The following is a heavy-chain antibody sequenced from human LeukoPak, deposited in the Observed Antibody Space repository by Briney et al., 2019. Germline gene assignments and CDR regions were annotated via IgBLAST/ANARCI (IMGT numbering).Heavy chain of an antibody. V-gene: IGHV4-59*01. CDR3: ARVNYDSSGFAAYFDY. J-gene: IGHJ4*02. D-gene: IGHD3-22*01. Sequence: PSETLSLTCTVSGGSISSYYWSWIRQPPGKGLEWIGYIYYSGNTNYNPSLKSRVTISVDTSKNQFSLKLSSVTAADTAVYYCARVNYDSSGFAAYFDYWGQGTLVTVSS. CDR2: IYYSGNT. CDR1: GGSISSYY.